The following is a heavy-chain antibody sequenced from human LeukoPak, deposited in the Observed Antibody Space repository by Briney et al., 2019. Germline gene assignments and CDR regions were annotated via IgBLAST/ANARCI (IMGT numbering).Heavy chain of an antibody. Sequence: PSGTLSLTCAVSGGSISSSNWWSWVRQPPGKGLEWIGEIYHSGSTNYNPSLKSRVTISVDTSKNQFSLKLSSVTAADTAVYYCARVYSSWYLDYWGQGTLVTVSS. CDR2: IYHSGST. CDR1: GGSISSSNW. D-gene: IGHD6-6*01. CDR3: ARVYSSWYLDY. J-gene: IGHJ4*02. V-gene: IGHV4-4*02.